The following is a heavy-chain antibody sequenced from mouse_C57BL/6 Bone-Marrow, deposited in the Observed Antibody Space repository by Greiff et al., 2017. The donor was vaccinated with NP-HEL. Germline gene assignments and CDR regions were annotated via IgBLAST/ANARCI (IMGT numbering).Heavy chain of an antibody. CDR3: AREAYGYDGHWYFEV. D-gene: IGHD2-14*01. CDR1: GYTFTSYW. Sequence: QVQLQQSGAELAKPGASVKLSCKASGYTFTSYWMHWVKQRPGQGLEWIGYINPSSGYTKYNQKFKDKATLTADKSSSTAYMQLSSLTSEDSAVYDCAREAYGYDGHWYFEVWGTGTTVTVSS. V-gene: IGHV1-7*01. J-gene: IGHJ1*03. CDR2: INPSSGYT.